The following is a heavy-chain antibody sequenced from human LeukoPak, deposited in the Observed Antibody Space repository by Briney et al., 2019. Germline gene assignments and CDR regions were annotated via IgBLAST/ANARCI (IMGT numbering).Heavy chain of an antibody. D-gene: IGHD3-22*01. J-gene: IGHJ3*02. CDR2: IYYSGST. CDR1: GGSISSGDYY. V-gene: IGHV4-30-4*01. CDR3: ARGFFDYYDSSGYPDAFDI. Sequence: SQTLSLTCTVSGGSISSGDYYWSWIRQPPGKGLEWIGYIYYSGSTYYNPSLKSRVTISVDTSKNQSSLKLSSVTAADTAVYYCARGFFDYYDSSGYPDAFDIWGQGTMVTVSS.